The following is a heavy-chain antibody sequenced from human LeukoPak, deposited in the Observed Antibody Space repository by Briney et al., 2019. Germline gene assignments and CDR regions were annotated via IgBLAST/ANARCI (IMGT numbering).Heavy chain of an antibody. J-gene: IGHJ4*02. CDR3: ARLEYGSGSYYRPSFDY. CDR2: IYYSGST. D-gene: IGHD3-10*01. V-gene: IGHV4-59*08. Sequence: PSETLSLTCTVSGGSISSYYWSWIRQPPGKGLEWIGYIYYSGSTNYNPSLKSRVTISVDTSKNQLSLKLSSVTAADTAVYYCARLEYGSGSYYRPSFDYWGQGTLVTVSS. CDR1: GGSISSYY.